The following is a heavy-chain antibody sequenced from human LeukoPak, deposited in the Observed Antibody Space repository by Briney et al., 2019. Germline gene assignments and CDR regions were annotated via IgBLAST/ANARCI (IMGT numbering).Heavy chain of an antibody. CDR3: ARGWFGELLHDAFDI. V-gene: IGHV3-48*02. CDR2: ISSSSSTR. Sequence: GGSLRLSCAVSGFTFSSYSMNWVRQAPGKGLEWISYISSSSSTRYYADSVKGRFTISRDNAKNSLYLQMNSLRDEDTAVYYCARGWFGELLHDAFDIWGQGTMVTVSS. CDR1: GFTFSSYS. D-gene: IGHD3-10*01. J-gene: IGHJ3*02.